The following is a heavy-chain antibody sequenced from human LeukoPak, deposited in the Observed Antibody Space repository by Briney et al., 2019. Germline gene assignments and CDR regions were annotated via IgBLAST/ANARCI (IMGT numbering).Heavy chain of an antibody. CDR2: INGYNGNT. CDR3: GRVGMVRGVINYYGMDV. CDR1: GYTFTSYG. J-gene: IGHJ6*02. Sequence: ALVKVSCKASGYTFTSYGISWVRQAPGQGLEWRGWINGYNGNTNYAQKLQGRVTMTTATSTSTAYMELRSLRSDDTAVYYCGRVGMVRGVINYYGMDVWGQGTTVIVSS. D-gene: IGHD3-10*01. V-gene: IGHV1-18*01.